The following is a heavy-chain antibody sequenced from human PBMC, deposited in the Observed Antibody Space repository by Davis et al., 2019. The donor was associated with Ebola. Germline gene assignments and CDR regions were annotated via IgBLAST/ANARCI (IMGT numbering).Heavy chain of an antibody. J-gene: IGHJ4*02. Sequence: MPGGSLRLSCAASGFTFSSYSMNWVRQAPGKGLEWIGSIYYSGSTYYNPSLKSRVTISVDTSKNQFSLKLSSVTAADTAVYYCARQRAELRYFDWLLYHFDYWGQGTLVTVSS. V-gene: IGHV4-39*01. D-gene: IGHD3-9*01. CDR3: ARQRAELRYFDWLLYHFDY. CDR1: GFTFSSYSMN. CDR2: IYYSGST.